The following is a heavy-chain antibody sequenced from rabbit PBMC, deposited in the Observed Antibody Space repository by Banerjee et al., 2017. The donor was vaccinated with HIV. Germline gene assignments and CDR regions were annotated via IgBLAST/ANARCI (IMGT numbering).Heavy chain of an antibody. Sequence: QSLEESGGDLVKPGASLTLTCTASGFSFSSSYYMCWVRQAPGKGLEWIACTYAGGSGSTYYASWAKGRFTISKASSTTVTLQMTSLTAADTATYFCARGTYGYAGYAPNLWGQGTLVTVS. CDR2: TYAGGSGST. D-gene: IGHD6-1*01. CDR1: GFSFSSSYY. V-gene: IGHV1S40*01. CDR3: ARGTYGYAGYAPNL. J-gene: IGHJ4*01.